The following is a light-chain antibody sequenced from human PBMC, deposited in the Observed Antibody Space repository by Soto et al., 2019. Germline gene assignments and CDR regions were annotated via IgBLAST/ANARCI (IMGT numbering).Light chain of an antibody. CDR3: QQSYITPAG. Sequence: AIRMTQSPSSFSACTGDRVTITCRASQGISSYLAWYQQKPGKAPKLLIYAASTLQSGVPSRFSGSGSGTDFTLTISSLQPEDFATYFCQQSYITPAGFGGGTKVDIK. V-gene: IGKV1-8*01. CDR1: QGISSY. J-gene: IGKJ4*01. CDR2: AAS.